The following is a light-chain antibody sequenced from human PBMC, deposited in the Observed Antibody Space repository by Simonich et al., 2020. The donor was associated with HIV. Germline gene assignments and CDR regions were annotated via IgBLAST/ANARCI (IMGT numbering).Light chain of an antibody. CDR3: MQALQTPT. J-gene: IGKJ3*01. V-gene: IGKV2-28*01. CDR1: QSLLHSNGYNY. Sequence: DIVMTQSPLSLPVTPGEPASISCRSNQSLLHSNGYNYLDWYLQKPGPSPQLLISLGSNRASGVPDRFSGSGSGTDFTLKISRVEAEDVGVYYCMQALQTPTFGPGTKVDIK. CDR2: LGS.